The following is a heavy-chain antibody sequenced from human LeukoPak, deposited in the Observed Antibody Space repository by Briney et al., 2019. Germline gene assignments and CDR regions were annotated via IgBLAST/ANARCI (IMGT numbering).Heavy chain of an antibody. CDR1: GFTFRSYG. J-gene: IGHJ6*02. Sequence: GRSLRLPCAASGFTFRSYGMQWVSEAPGKGLVWVAVISYVGSNKYYADSAEGRFTFYRRNSKNTLYLQKHSQSAEDTAVYYCAKDTSTVTKSSYGMDVWGQGTTVTVSS. CDR3: AKDTSTVTKSSYGMDV. CDR2: ISYVGSNK. V-gene: IGHV3-30*18. D-gene: IGHD4-17*01.